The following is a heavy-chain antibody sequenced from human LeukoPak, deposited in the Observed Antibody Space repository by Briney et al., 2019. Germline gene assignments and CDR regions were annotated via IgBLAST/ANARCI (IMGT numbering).Heavy chain of an antibody. CDR1: GFNFSSYG. J-gene: IGHJ6*03. CDR2: IWYDGTNK. V-gene: IGHV3-33*06. CDR3: AKGRGYYYYNMDV. Sequence: GGSLRLSCAASGFNFSSYGMHWVRQAPGKGLEWVAVIWYDGTNKYYADSVKGRSTISRDNYKNTLYLQMNSLRAEDTAVYYCAKGRGYYYYNMDVWGKGTTVTVS.